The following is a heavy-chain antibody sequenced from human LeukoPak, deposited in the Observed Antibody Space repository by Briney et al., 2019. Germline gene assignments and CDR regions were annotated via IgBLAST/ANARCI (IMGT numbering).Heavy chain of an antibody. CDR1: GGTFSSYA. V-gene: IGHV1-69*13. D-gene: IGHD6-6*01. Sequence: SVKVSCKASGGTFSSYAISWVRQAPGQGLEWMGGIIPIFDTANYAQKFQGRVTITADESTSTAYMDLSSLRSEDTAVYYCCYGSSSSIFDYWGQGTLVTVSS. CDR2: IIPIFDTA. CDR3: CYGSSSSIFDY. J-gene: IGHJ4*02.